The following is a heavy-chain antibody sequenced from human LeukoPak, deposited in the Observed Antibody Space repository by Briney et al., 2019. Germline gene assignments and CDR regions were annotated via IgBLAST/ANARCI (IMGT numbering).Heavy chain of an antibody. CDR3: AGGSSSLNWFDP. Sequence: PSETLSLTCAVYGGSFSGYYWSWIRQHPGKGLEWIGYIHHSGSTNYNPSLKSRVTISVDTPKNQFSLKLNSVTAADTAVYYCAGGSSSLNWFDPWGQGTPVTVSS. CDR2: IHHSGST. J-gene: IGHJ5*02. V-gene: IGHV4-59*01. D-gene: IGHD6-6*01. CDR1: GGSFSGYY.